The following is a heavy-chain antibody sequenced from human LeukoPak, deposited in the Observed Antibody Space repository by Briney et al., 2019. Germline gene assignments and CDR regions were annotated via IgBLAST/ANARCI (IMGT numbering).Heavy chain of an antibody. Sequence: GGPLRLSCSASGSTVSSTDVSWVRQAPGKGLALVSGIYSGGRPHYAEPVNGRFTISRDNSENTLYLQMNSLRAEDTAVYYCARDKVDTDMVISAFDIWGQGTMVTVSS. CDR2: IYSGGRP. J-gene: IGHJ3*02. D-gene: IGHD5-18*01. CDR3: ARDKVDTDMVISAFDI. V-gene: IGHV3-66*01. CDR1: GSTVSSTD.